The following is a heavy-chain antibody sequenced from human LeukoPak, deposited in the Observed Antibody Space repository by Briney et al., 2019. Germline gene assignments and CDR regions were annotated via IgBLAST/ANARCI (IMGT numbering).Heavy chain of an antibody. CDR2: ISYDGSNK. V-gene: IGHV3-30*16. CDR1: GFTFSGYA. CDR3: ARDLEQQLTYFDY. J-gene: IGHJ4*02. D-gene: IGHD6-13*01. Sequence: GGSLRLSCAASGFTFSGYAMHWVRQAPGKGLEWVAVISYDGSNKYYADSVKGRFAISRDNSKNTLYLQMNSLRAEDTAVYYCARDLEQQLTYFDYWGQGTLVTVSS.